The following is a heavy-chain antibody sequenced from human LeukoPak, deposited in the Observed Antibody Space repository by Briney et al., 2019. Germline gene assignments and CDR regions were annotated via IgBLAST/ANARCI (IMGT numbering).Heavy chain of an antibody. Sequence: GGSLRLSCAASGFTFGSYSMNWVRQAPGKGLEWISYISSGSRTIYYADSVEGRFTVSRDNAKNSLYLQMRSLRAEDTAVYYCARESITRHRDFDYWGQGTLVTVSS. CDR3: ARESITRHRDFDY. CDR1: GFTFGSYS. D-gene: IGHD1-20*01. V-gene: IGHV3-48*01. J-gene: IGHJ4*02. CDR2: ISSGSRTI.